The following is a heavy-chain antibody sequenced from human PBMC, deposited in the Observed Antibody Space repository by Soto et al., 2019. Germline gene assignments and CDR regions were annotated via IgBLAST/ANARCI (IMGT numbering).Heavy chain of an antibody. Sequence: QVQLQESGPGLVKPSETLSLTCTVSNGSISGSSWSWVRQPAGKRLEWIGRIHSSGTFNYNPSLKSRVTVSVDTSKNQVSLKLSSVTAADTAVYFCARDNKVSKGYGMDVWGQGTTVTVSS. CDR1: NGSISGSS. CDR3: ARDNKVSKGYGMDV. CDR2: IHSSGTF. J-gene: IGHJ6*02. V-gene: IGHV4-4*07.